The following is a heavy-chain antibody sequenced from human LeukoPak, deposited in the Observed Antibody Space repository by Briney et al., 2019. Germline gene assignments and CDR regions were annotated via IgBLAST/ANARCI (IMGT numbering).Heavy chain of an antibody. J-gene: IGHJ3*02. CDR1: GLTLSTYA. CDR3: ARPAPPGGIVYGFHI. V-gene: IGHV3-64*02. Sequence: PGGSLRLSCSGSGLTLSTYAMHWVRQAPGKGLEYVSAIATDGGGTYYADSVKGRFTISRDKSKNTLYLQMRSLRAEDTAVYYCARPAPPGGIVYGFHIWGQGTMVTVSS. D-gene: IGHD3-16*02. CDR2: IATDGGGT.